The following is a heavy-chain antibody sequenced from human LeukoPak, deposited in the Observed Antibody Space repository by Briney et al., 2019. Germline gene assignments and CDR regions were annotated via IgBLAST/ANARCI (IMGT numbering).Heavy chain of an antibody. J-gene: IGHJ4*02. V-gene: IGHV3-23*01. D-gene: IGHD2-15*01. Sequence: KGLEWVSAISGSGGSTYYADSVKGRFTISRDNSKNTLYLQMNSLRAEDTAVYYCGQAAGCRSHYSCESWGRG. CDR2: ISGSGGST. CDR3: GQAAGCRSHYSCES.